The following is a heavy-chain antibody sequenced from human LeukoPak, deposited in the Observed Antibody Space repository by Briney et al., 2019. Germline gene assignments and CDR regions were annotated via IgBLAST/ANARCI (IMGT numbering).Heavy chain of an antibody. D-gene: IGHD3-22*01. Sequence: GASVKVSCKASGYTFTGYYMHWVRQAPRQGLEWMGWINPNSGGTNYAQKFQGRVTMTRDTSISTAYMELSRLRSDDTAVYYCARDLLYYDSSGYFFWGQGTLVTVSS. J-gene: IGHJ4*02. CDR1: GYTFTGYY. CDR3: ARDLLYYDSSGYFF. V-gene: IGHV1-2*02. CDR2: INPNSGGT.